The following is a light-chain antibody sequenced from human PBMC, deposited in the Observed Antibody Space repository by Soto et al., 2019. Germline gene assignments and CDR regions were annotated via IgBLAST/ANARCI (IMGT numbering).Light chain of an antibody. J-gene: IGKJ4*01. V-gene: IGKV4-1*01. CDR3: QQYYNSRLS. Sequence: DIVMTQSPESLAVSLGGRATVNCKSSQSVLYSSNHKNYLAWYQQKPGQPPKMIIYWASTRESVVPDRFSGSGAGTNFTLTISSLQAEDVAVYYCQQYYNSRLSFGGGTKVEI. CDR1: QSVLYSSNHKNY. CDR2: WAS.